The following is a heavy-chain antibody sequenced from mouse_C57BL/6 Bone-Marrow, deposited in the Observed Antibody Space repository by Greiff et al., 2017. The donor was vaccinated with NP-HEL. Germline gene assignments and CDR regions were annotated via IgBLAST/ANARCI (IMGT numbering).Heavy chain of an antibody. CDR1: GYTFTSYW. CDR2: IYPGSGST. Sequence: QVQLQQPGAELVKPGASVKMSCKASGYTFTSYWITWVKQRPGQGLEWIGDIYPGSGSTNYNEKFKSKATLTADTSSSTAYMQLSSLTSEDSAVYYCATELGRGDFDYWGQGTTLTVSS. V-gene: IGHV1-55*01. J-gene: IGHJ2*01. D-gene: IGHD4-1*01. CDR3: ATELGRGDFDY.